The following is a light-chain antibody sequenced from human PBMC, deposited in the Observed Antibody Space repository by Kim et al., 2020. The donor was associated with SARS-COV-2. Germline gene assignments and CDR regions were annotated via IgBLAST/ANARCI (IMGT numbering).Light chain of an antibody. V-gene: IGKV3-20*01. J-gene: IGKJ5*01. CDR1: QSVSSSY. CDR2: GAS. CDR3: QQYGSSPL. Sequence: LSTGDRATLTCRDSQSVSSSYLAWYQQKPGQAPRLLIYGASSRATGIPDRFSGSGSGTDFTLTISRLEPEYFAVYYCQQYGSSPLFGQGTRLEIK.